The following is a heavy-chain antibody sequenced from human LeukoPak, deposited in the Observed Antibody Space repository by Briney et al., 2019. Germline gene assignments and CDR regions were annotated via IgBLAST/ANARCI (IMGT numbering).Heavy chain of an antibody. CDR1: GGSVSSSTYY. J-gene: IGHJ4*02. Sequence: PSETLSLTCTVSGGSVSSSTYYWGWIRQPPGKGLEWIGSISYSGSPYYSPSLKSRVTISVDTSKNQFSLKLSSVTAADTAVYYCAREREEFIVGAPGYWGQGTLVTVSS. D-gene: IGHD1-26*01. V-gene: IGHV4-39*07. CDR3: AREREEFIVGAPGY. CDR2: ISYSGSP.